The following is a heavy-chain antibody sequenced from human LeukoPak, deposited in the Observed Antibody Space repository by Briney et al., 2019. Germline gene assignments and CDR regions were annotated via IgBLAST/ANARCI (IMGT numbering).Heavy chain of an antibody. CDR1: GGSISSFY. Sequence: SETLSLTCVVSGGSISSFYWSWIRQPPGKALEWIGYIYSSGGTSYNPSLKSRVTISVDTSKNQFSLKLSSVTAADTAVYYCASYNWNYLYYFDYWGQGTLATVSS. CDR3: ASYNWNYLYYFDY. CDR2: IYSSGGT. V-gene: IGHV4-4*08. J-gene: IGHJ4*02. D-gene: IGHD1-7*01.